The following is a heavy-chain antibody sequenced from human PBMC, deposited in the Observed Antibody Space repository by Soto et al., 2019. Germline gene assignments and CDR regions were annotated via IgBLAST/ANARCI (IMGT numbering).Heavy chain of an antibody. V-gene: IGHV4-59*01. CDR3: ARDYALDGSGRYYWFDP. CDR2: IYYSGST. CDR1: GGSISSYY. Sequence: QVQLQESGPGLVKPSETLSLTCTVSGGSISSYYWSWIRQPPGKGLEWIGYIYYSGSTNYHPSLKSRVTISVDTSKNQFSLKLSSVTAADTAVYYCARDYALDGSGRYYWFDPWGQGTLVTVSS. J-gene: IGHJ5*02. D-gene: IGHD3-10*01.